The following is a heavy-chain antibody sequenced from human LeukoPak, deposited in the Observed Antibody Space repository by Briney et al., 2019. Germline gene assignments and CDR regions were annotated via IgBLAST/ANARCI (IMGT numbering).Heavy chain of an antibody. D-gene: IGHD2-2*01. CDR2: INARGDT. CDR1: GWSFNDYY. CDR3: VRGQVPAARGYNWFDP. J-gene: IGHJ5*02. Sequence: PSETLSLTCAVYGWSFNDYYWNWIRQPPGKGREWGGEINARGDTNYNPSLKSRVTISVDTSKKQFSLRFTSTIAADTAVYYCVRGQVPAARGYNWFDPWGQGTLVTVSS. V-gene: IGHV4-34*01.